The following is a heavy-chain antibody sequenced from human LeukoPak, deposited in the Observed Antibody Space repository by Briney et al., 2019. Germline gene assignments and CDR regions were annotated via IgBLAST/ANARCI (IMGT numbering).Heavy chain of an antibody. Sequence: PGGSLRLSCAASGSTFSSYAMSWVRQAPGKGLEWVSAIGASGAYTYYADSVRGRFTISRDNSKDTLYLQMNSLRGEDTAVYYCAARIAARPFSPPFDYWGRGTLVTVSS. D-gene: IGHD6-6*01. V-gene: IGHV3-23*01. CDR1: GSTFSSYA. J-gene: IGHJ4*02. CDR2: IGASGAYT. CDR3: AARIAARPFSPPFDY.